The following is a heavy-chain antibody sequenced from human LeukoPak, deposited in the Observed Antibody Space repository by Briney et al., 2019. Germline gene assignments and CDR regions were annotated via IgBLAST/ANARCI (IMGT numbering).Heavy chain of an antibody. CDR3: ARELGFRPNWYFGL. CDR1: GGSISGYY. J-gene: IGHJ2*01. CDR2: IYSSGST. Sequence: SETLSLTCTVSGGSISGYYWSWIRQPAGKGLEWIGRIYSSGSTTYSPSLRSRVTMSVDTSKNQFSLRLSSVTAADTAVCYCARELGFRPNWYFGLWGRGTLVTVSS. V-gene: IGHV4-4*07.